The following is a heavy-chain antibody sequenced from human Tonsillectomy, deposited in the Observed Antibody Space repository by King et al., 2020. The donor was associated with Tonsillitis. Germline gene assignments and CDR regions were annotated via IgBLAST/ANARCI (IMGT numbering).Heavy chain of an antibody. CDR2: IIPIFGIA. CDR1: GGTFSSYG. V-gene: IGHV1-69*09. CDR3: ARFSGGYTYRNYYYYYAMDV. J-gene: IGHJ6*02. Sequence: VQLVESGAEVKKPGSSVKVSCKASGGTFSSYGISWVRRAPGQGLEWLGRIIPIFGIANYAQKFQGRVTITADKSTSTAYIELRSLRSEDTAVYYCARFSGGYTYRNYYYYYAMDVWGQGTTVTVSS. D-gene: IGHD5-18*01.